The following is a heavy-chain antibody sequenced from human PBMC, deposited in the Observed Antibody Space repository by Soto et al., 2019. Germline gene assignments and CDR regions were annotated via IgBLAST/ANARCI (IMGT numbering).Heavy chain of an antibody. J-gene: IGHJ4*02. CDR1: GGSFSGYY. V-gene: IGHV4-34*01. Sequence: ASETLSLTCAVYGGSFSGYYWSWIRQPPGKGLEWIGEINHSGSTNYNPSLKGRVTISVDTSKNQFSLKLSSVTAADTAVYYCARGTRGYSSGWYDYWGQGTLVTVSS. CDR2: INHSGST. CDR3: ARGTRGYSSGWYDY. D-gene: IGHD6-19*01.